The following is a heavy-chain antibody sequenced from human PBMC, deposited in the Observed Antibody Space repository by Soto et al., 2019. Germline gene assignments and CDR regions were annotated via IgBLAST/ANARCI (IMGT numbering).Heavy chain of an antibody. Sequence: EVQLVESGGGLVQPGGSLRLSCAASVLTFRTYWVIWVRQAPGKGLVWVSRVYNDGDTTMHAASVTGRFTISRDNAKNTVYLQMSGLRVEDTAMYYCEIRPGYSTGGEYWGQGTLVTVSS. V-gene: IGHV3-74*03. J-gene: IGHJ4*02. CDR1: VLTFRTYW. CDR2: VYNDGDTT. CDR3: EIRPGYSTGGEY. D-gene: IGHD2-15*01.